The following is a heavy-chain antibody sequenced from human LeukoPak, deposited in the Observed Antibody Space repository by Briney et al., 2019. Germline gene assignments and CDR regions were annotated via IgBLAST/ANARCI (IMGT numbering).Heavy chain of an antibody. CDR2: IIPIFGTA. CDR3: ASGGYNYIYYYYYGMDV. CDR1: GGTFSSYA. V-gene: IGHV1-69*13. D-gene: IGHD5-24*01. J-gene: IGHJ6*02. Sequence: PWASVNVSCKASGGTFSSYAISWVRQAPGQGLEWMGGIIPIFGTANYAQKFQGRVTITADESTSTAYMELSSLRSEDTAVYYCASGGYNYIYYYYYGMDVWGQGTTVTVSS.